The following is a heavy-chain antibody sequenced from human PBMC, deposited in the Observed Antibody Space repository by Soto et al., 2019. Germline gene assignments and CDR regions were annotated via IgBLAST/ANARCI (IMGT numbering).Heavy chain of an antibody. CDR1: GFTFSSYS. CDR2: ISSSSSYI. V-gene: IGHV3-21*01. J-gene: IGHJ4*02. D-gene: IGHD6-13*01. Sequence: PGGSLRLSCAASGFTFSSYSMNWVRQAPGKGLEWVSSISSSSSYIYYADSVKGRFTISRDNAKNSLYLQMNSLRAEDTAVYYCARDGIAAAGTCFYWGQGTLVTVSS. CDR3: ARDGIAAAGTCFY.